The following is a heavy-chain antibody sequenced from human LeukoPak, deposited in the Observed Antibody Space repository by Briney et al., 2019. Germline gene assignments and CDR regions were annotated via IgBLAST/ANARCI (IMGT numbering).Heavy chain of an antibody. CDR3: ARLPAVAAQMFDY. D-gene: IGHD6-13*01. V-gene: IGHV4-39*07. J-gene: IGHJ4*02. Sequence: PSETLSLTCTVSGGSISSGSYYWGWIRQPPGKGLEWIGSIYYSGSTYYTPSLKSRVTISVDTSKNQFSLKLSSVTAADTAVYYCARLPAVAAQMFDYWGQGTLVTVSS. CDR2: IYYSGST. CDR1: GGSISSGSYY.